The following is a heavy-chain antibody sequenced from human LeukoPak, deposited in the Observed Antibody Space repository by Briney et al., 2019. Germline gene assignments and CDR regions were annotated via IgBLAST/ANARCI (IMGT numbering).Heavy chain of an antibody. Sequence: PGGSLRLSCAASGFTFSSYAMHWVRQAPGKGLEWVAVISYDGSNKYYADSVKGRFTISRDNSKNTLYLQMNSLRAEDTAVYYCAREVLFRFDYWGQGTPVTVSS. V-gene: IGHV3-30*04. D-gene: IGHD2-21*01. CDR3: AREVLFRFDY. CDR2: ISYDGSNK. CDR1: GFTFSSYA. J-gene: IGHJ4*02.